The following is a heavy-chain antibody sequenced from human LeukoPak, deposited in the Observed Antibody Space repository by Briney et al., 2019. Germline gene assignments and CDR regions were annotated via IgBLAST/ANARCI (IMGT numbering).Heavy chain of an antibody. Sequence: GSLRLSCAASGLTFSNAWMSWVRQAPGKGLEWVGRIKSKTDGGTTDYAAPVKGRFTISRDDSKNTLYLQMNSLKTEDTAVYYCTQYTYGFSQYWGQGTLVTVSS. CDR2: IKSKTDGGTT. V-gene: IGHV3-15*01. CDR3: TQYTYGFSQY. CDR1: GLTFSNAW. D-gene: IGHD5-18*01. J-gene: IGHJ4*02.